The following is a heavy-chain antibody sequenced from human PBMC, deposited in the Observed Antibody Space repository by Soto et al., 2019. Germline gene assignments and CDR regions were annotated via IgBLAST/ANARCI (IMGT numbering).Heavy chain of an antibody. J-gene: IGHJ5*02. Sequence: PSETLSLTCTVSGGSISNYQWSWVRQPPGKRLEWIGYIYYNGTTSYNPSLKSRVTISVDMSKNHLSLTLTSVTAADTAVYYCARSFYPGGKETLVTFPS. V-gene: IGHV4-59*01. CDR1: GGSISNYQ. CDR3: ARSFYP. D-gene: IGHD3-3*01. CDR2: IYYNGTT.